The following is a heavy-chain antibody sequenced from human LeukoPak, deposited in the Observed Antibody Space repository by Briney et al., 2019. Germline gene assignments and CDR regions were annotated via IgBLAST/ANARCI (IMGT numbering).Heavy chain of an antibody. CDR2: ISGSGGST. CDR1: GFTFSSYA. D-gene: IGHD3-22*01. V-gene: IGHV3-23*01. J-gene: IGHJ4*02. CDR3: AKTHPITMIVVVITPFDY. Sequence: GGSLRLSCAASGFTFSSYAMSWVRQAPGKGLEWVSAISGSGGSTYYADSVKGRFTISRDNSKNALYLQMNSLRAEDTAVYYCAKTHPITMIVVVITPFDYWGQGTLVTVSS.